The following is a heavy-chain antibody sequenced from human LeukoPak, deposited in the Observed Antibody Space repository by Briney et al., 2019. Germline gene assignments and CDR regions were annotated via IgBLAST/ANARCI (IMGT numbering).Heavy chain of an antibody. D-gene: IGHD1-26*01. CDR2: INPYSGDT. Sequence: ASVKVSCKASGYSFTDYYMHWVRQAPGQGLEWMGWINPYSGDTSNAQKFQGRVTMTRDTSISTAHMELRSLRSDDTAVYYCARDPRYSGSYDYYDYMDVWGKGTTVTVSS. CDR1: GYSFTDYY. V-gene: IGHV1-2*02. CDR3: ARDPRYSGSYDYYDYMDV. J-gene: IGHJ6*03.